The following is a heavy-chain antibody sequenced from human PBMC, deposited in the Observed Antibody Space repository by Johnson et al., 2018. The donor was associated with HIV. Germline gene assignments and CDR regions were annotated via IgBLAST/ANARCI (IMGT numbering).Heavy chain of an antibody. V-gene: IGHV3-30*04. Sequence: QVQLVESGGGVVHPGRSLRLSCAASGFTFSSSPMHLVRQAPGEGLAWVAVISSDGTWQNYAGSVNGRFSISRDNARNTLDLQMDSLRAEDTAVYYCAREGYSSGHAGAFDLWGQGTVVPVSS. D-gene: IGHD5-18*01. J-gene: IGHJ3*01. CDR1: GFTFSSSP. CDR2: ISSDGTWQ. CDR3: AREGYSSGHAGAFDL.